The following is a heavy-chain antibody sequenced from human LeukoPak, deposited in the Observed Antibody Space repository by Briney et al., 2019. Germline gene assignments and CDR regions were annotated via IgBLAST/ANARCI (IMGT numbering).Heavy chain of an antibody. V-gene: IGHV3-30-3*02. CDR3: SKKGQADDYGKPG. CDR2: ISYDGSNK. J-gene: IGHJ4*02. D-gene: IGHD4-17*01. CDR1: GFTFSSYA. Sequence: GRSLRLSCAASGFTFSSYAMHWVRQAPGKGLEWVAVISYDGSNKYYADSVKGRFTISRDNSKNTLYLQMDSLRAEDTAVYFCSKKGQADDYGKPGWGQGTLVTVSS.